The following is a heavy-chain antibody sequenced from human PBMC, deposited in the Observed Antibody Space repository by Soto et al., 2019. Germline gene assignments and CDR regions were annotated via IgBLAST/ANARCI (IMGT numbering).Heavy chain of an antibody. Sequence: QLQLQESGSGLVKPSQTLSLTCAVSGGSISSGGYSWSWIRQPPGKGLEWIGYIYHSGSTYYNPSLKSRVTTSVDRSQNQFSLKLSSVTAADTAVYYCARENNVLPGGYFDYWGQGTLVTVSS. CDR3: ARENNVLPGGYFDY. CDR2: IYHSGST. CDR1: GGSISSGGYS. V-gene: IGHV4-30-2*01. D-gene: IGHD3-10*01. J-gene: IGHJ4*02.